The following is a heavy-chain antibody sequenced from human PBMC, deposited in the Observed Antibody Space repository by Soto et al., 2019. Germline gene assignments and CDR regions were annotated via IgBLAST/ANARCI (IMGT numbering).Heavy chain of an antibody. D-gene: IGHD1-1*01. J-gene: IGHJ4*02. CDR1: GYDFTTYG. CDR3: ARGRYGDY. V-gene: IGHV1-18*01. Sequence: SVKXSCKGSGYDFTTYGITWVRQAPGQGLXWMAWISAHNGNTDYAQKLQGRVTVTRDTSTSTAYMELRSLRSDDTAVYYCARGRYGDYWGQGALVTVSS. CDR2: ISAHNGNT.